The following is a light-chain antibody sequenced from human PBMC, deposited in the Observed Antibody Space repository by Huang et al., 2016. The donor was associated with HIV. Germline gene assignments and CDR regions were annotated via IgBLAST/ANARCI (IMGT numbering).Light chain of an antibody. V-gene: IGKV1-33*01. J-gene: IGKJ2*01. Sequence: DVQMTQSPSSLSAFVGDRVTITCQASQDISNYLNWYQQKPGKAPKLLIYDASNLETGGPSRFSGSGSGTDFTLTINNLQPEDIATYDCQQYDNVPYTFGQGTKLEIK. CDR1: QDISNY. CDR3: QQYDNVPYT. CDR2: DAS.